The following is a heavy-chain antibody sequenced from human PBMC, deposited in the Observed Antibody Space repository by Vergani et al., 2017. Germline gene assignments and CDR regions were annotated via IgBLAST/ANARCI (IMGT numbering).Heavy chain of an antibody. Sequence: QVTLRESGPALVKPTQTLTLTCTFSGFSLSTSGMCVSWIRQPPGKALEWLARIDWDDDKYYSTSLKTRLTISKDTSKNQVVLTMTNMDPVDTATYYCARIIVSGSKPYYFDYWGQGTLVTVSS. J-gene: IGHJ4*02. D-gene: IGHD1-26*01. CDR1: GFSLSTSGMC. CDR2: IDWDDDK. V-gene: IGHV2-70*15. CDR3: ARIIVSGSKPYYFDY.